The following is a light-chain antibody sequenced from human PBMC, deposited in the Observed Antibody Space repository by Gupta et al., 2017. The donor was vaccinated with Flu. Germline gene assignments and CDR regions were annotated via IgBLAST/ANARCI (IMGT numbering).Light chain of an antibody. J-gene: IGLJ2*01. CDR1: SSDVGGYNY. CDR3: CSYGGSMF. CDR2: EVN. Sequence: QSALTQPPSASGSPGQSVTISCTGTSSDVGGYNYVSWYQQHPGKAPKLIIYEVNKRPSGVPDRFSGSKSGNTASLTVSGLLAEDEDDYYCCSYGGSMFFGGGTKLTVL. V-gene: IGLV2-8*01.